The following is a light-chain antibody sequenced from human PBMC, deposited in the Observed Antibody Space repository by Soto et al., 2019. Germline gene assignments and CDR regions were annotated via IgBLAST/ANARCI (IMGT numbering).Light chain of an antibody. CDR2: YAS. CDR3: KQYNNWPPIT. CDR1: QSVRNN. J-gene: IGKJ5*01. V-gene: IGKV3-15*01. Sequence: EIMMTQSPATLSVSPGERATLSCRASQSVRNNLAWYQQKPGQAPRLLIYYASTRATGVPARFSGSGSGTECPLTISCLQSEDSAPYSCKQYNNWPPITFGQGTRLEIK.